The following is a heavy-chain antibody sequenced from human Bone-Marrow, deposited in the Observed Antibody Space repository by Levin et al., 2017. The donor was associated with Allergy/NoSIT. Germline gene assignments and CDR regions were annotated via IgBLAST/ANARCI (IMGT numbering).Heavy chain of an antibody. D-gene: IGHD3-10*01. CDR1: GYTFTGYY. V-gene: IGHV1-2*06. Sequence: ASVKVSCKASGYTFTGYYMHWVRQAPGQGLEWMGRINPNSGGTNYAQKFQGRVTMTRDTSISTAYMELSRLRSDDTAVYYCARDSHPMVQGVIKVYFDYWGQGTLVTVSS. J-gene: IGHJ4*02. CDR3: ARDSHPMVQGVIKVYFDY. CDR2: INPNSGGT.